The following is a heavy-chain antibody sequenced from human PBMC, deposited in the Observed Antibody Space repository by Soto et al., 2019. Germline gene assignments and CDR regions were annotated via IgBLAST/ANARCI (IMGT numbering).Heavy chain of an antibody. D-gene: IGHD2-8*02. Sequence: GGSLRLSCAASGFTFDDYAMHWVRQAPGKGLEWVSGISWNTGSIGYADSVKGRFTISRDNAKNSLYLQMNSLRPEDTALYYCAKENRPGPRVLADAFDIWGQGTMVTVSS. CDR3: AKENRPGPRVLADAFDI. CDR1: GFTFDDYA. V-gene: IGHV3-9*01. CDR2: ISWNTGSI. J-gene: IGHJ3*02.